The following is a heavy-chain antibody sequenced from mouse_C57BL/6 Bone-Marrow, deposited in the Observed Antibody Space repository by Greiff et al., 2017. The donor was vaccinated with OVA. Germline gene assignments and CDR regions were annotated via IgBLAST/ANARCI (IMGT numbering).Heavy chain of an antibody. D-gene: IGHD1-1*01. V-gene: IGHV5-15*01. CDR1: GFTFSDYG. J-gene: IGHJ1*03. CDR3: ARPITTEWYFDV. Sequence: EVHLVESGGGLVQPGGSLKLSCAASGFTFSDYGMAWVRQAPRKGPEWVAFISNLAYSIYYADTVTGRFTISRENAKNTLYLEMSSLRSEDTAMYYCARPITTEWYFDVWGTGTTVTVSS. CDR2: ISNLAYSI.